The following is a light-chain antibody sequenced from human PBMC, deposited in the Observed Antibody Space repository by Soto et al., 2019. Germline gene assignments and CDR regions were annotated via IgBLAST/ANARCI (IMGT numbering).Light chain of an antibody. CDR1: QGISSY. CDR3: QQSYSTPRT. CDR2: AAS. Sequence: IQLTHPTSFLAASVLALVTFTFRASQGISSYLALYQQKPGKAPKVLIYAASPLHSGVPSRFSGSGSGTDFTLTISSLQPEDFATYYCQQSYSTPRTFGQGTKVDIK. V-gene: IGKV1-39*01. J-gene: IGKJ1*01.